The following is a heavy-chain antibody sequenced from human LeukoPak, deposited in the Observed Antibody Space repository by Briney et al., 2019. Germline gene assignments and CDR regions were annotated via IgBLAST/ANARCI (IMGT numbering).Heavy chain of an antibody. D-gene: IGHD5-18*01. Sequence: SEALSLTCTVSGGSISSYYWSWIRQPPGKGLEWIGYIYYSGSTNYNPSLKSRVTISVDTSKNQFSLKLSSVTAADTAVYYCAMGIEPYYFDYWGQGTLVTVSS. CDR2: IYYSGST. J-gene: IGHJ4*02. CDR1: GGSISSYY. CDR3: AMGIEPYYFDY. V-gene: IGHV4-59*01.